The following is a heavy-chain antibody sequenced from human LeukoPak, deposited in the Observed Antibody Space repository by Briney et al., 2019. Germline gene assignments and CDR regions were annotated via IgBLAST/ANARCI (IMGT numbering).Heavy chain of an antibody. CDR2: ISGDGGST. CDR1: GFTFDDYA. Sequence: GGSLRLSCAASGFTFDDYAMHWVRQAPGKGLEWVPLISGDGGSTYYADSVKGRFTISRDNSKNSLCLQMNSLRTEDTALYYCAGNGYYDSSGPEDAFDIWGQGTMVTVSS. V-gene: IGHV3-43*02. D-gene: IGHD3-22*01. J-gene: IGHJ3*02. CDR3: AGNGYYDSSGPEDAFDI.